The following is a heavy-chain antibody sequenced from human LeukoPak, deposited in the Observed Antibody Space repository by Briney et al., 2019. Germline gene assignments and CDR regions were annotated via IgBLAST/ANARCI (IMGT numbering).Heavy chain of an antibody. Sequence: GGSLRLSCAASGFTFSNYAMSWVRRAPGKGLEWVSAISGSGGSTYYADSVKGRFTISRDISKNTLYLQMNSLRAEDTAVYYCAKGRERWLQAPVDYWGQGTLVTASS. CDR3: AKGRERWLQAPVDY. D-gene: IGHD5-24*01. V-gene: IGHV3-23*01. CDR2: ISGSGGST. J-gene: IGHJ4*02. CDR1: GFTFSNYA.